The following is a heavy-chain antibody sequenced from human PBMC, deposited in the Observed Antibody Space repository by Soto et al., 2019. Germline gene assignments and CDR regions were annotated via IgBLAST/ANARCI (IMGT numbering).Heavy chain of an antibody. CDR2: INPDSGAT. V-gene: IGHV1-2*02. Sequence: ASVKVSCKASGYSFTGDYIHWVRQAPGQGLEWMGWINPDSGATNYAQNFQGRVTLTSDTSISTASMDLTSLTSDDTAVYYCASGDYGTGGYRFLYFGYWGHGALVTDS. CDR1: GYSFTGDY. D-gene: IGHD2-8*02. CDR3: ASGDYGTGGYRFLYFGY. J-gene: IGHJ4*01.